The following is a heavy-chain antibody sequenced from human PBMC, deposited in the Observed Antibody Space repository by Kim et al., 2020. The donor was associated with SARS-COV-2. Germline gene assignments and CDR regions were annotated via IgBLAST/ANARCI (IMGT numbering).Heavy chain of an antibody. Sequence: GNTNCNPSPKSRVTISVYTSKNQFSLNLTSVTAADTAVYYCATYSGTYYYNWGQGTLVTVSS. J-gene: IGHJ4*02. D-gene: IGHD3-22*01. CDR3: ATYSGTYYYN. V-gene: IGHV4-59*01. CDR2: GNT.